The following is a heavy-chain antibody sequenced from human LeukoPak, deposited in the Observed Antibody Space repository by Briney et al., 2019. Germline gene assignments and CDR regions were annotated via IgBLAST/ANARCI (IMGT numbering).Heavy chain of an antibody. CDR1: RCTLTELS. D-gene: IGHD1-26*01. V-gene: IGHV1-24*01. J-gene: IGHJ3*02. Sequence: GASVKVSCKVSRCTLTELSMHWVRQAPGKGLGWMGGFNPEDGETIYVQKFQGRVTMTEDTSTDTAYMELSSLRSEDTAVYYCATLSLKSGSYSFWGAFDIWGQGTMVTVSS. CDR2: FNPEDGET. CDR3: ATLSLKSGSYSFWGAFDI.